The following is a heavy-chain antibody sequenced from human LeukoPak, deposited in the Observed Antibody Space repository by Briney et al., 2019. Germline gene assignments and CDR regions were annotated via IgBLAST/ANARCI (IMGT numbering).Heavy chain of an antibody. V-gene: IGHV3-23*01. J-gene: IGHJ4*02. CDR1: GFTVSDNY. D-gene: IGHD6-13*01. CDR3: AGRHSISWFFDN. Sequence: PGGSLRLSCAASGFTVSDNYMSWVRQAPGKGLEWVSGISGSGIGTYYADSVKGRFTISRDNSKNTLYLQMNSLTAEDTAVYFCAGRHSISWFFDNWGQGTLVTVSS. CDR2: ISGSGIGT.